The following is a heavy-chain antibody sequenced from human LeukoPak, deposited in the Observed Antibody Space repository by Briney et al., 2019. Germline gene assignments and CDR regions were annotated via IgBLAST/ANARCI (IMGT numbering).Heavy chain of an antibody. CDR3: ARVFGYGDYVHFDY. CDR1: GGSISSYY. CDR2: IYYSGST. D-gene: IGHD4-17*01. V-gene: IGHV4-59*01. J-gene: IGHJ4*02. Sequence: SETLSLTCSVSGGSISSYYWSWIRQPPGKGLQWIGYIYYSGSTNYNPSLKSRVTISVDTSKNQFSLKLSSVTAADTAVYYCARVFGYGDYVHFDYWGQGTLVTVSS.